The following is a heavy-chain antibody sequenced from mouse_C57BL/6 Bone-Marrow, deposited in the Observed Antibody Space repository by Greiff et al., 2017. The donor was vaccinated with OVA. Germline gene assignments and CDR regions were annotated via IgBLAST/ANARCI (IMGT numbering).Heavy chain of an antibody. CDR2: IHPNSGST. V-gene: IGHV1-64*01. D-gene: IGHD4-1*01. CDR3: ARGNWEYFDY. Sequence: VQLQQSGTVLARPGASVKMSCKTSGYTFTSYWMHWVKQRPGQGLEWIGMIHPNSGSTNYNEKFKSKATLTVDKSSSTAYMQLSSLTSEDSAVYYCARGNWEYFDYWGQGTTLTVSS. J-gene: IGHJ2*01. CDR1: GYTFTSYW.